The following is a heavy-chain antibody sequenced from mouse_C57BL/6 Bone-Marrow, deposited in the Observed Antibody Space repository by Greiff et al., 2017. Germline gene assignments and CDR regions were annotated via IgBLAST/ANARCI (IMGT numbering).Heavy chain of an antibody. J-gene: IGHJ4*01. D-gene: IGHD2-4*01. Sequence: QLQQSGPELVKPGASVKISCKASGYSFTDYNMNWVKQSNGKSLEWIGVINPNYGTTSYNQKFKGKATLTVDQSSSTAYMRLNSLTSEDSAVYDSAEGYDYDYAIDYGGQGTSVTVSS. V-gene: IGHV1-39*01. CDR3: AEGYDYDYAIDY. CDR2: INPNYGTT. CDR1: GYSFTDYN.